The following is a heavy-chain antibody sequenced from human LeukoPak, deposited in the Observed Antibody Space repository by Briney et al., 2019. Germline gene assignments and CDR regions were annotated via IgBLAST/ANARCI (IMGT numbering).Heavy chain of an antibody. CDR3: ARVSSSGPKLSFDS. D-gene: IGHD6-19*01. V-gene: IGHV4-59*01. CDR1: GDSISGYY. CDR2: IHYSGST. Sequence: PSETLSLTCTVSGDSISGYYWSWIRQPPGKGLEFIGYIHYSGSTNYNPSLKSRVTISVDTSKNQFSLKLSSVTAADTAVYYCARVSSSGPKLSFDSWGQGTLVTVSS. J-gene: IGHJ4*02.